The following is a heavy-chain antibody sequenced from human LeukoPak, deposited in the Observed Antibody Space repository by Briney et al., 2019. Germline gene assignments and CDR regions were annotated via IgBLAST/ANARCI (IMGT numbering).Heavy chain of an antibody. Sequence: PSETLSLTCAVSGGSISSSNWWSWIRQPPGKGLEWIGEINHSGSTNYNPSLKSRVTISVDTSKNQFSLKLSSVTAADTAVYYCARENPGEIWGQGTLVTVSS. CDR3: ARENPGEI. CDR2: INHSGST. V-gene: IGHV4-4*02. CDR1: GGSISSSNW. J-gene: IGHJ4*02. D-gene: IGHD1-14*01.